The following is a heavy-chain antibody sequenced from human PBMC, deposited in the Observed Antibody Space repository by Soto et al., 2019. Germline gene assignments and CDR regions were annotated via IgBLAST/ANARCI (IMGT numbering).Heavy chain of an antibody. J-gene: IGHJ6*02. CDR3: AREMTIFGVAPGGGVDV. D-gene: IGHD3-3*01. CDR1: GGFINTFDFS. CDR2: IYQSGRT. Sequence: PSETLSLTCAVSGGFINTFDFSWSWIRQPPGRGLEWIGSIYQSGRTYYIPSLKSRVTMSLEKSKNQFSLKINSVVAADTAIYYCAREMTIFGVAPGGGVDVWGQGTTVTVSS. V-gene: IGHV4-30-2*01.